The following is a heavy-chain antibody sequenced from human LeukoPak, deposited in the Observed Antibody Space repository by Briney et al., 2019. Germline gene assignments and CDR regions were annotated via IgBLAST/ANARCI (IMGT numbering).Heavy chain of an antibody. J-gene: IGHJ4*02. CDR1: GFTFGDYA. Sequence: KAGGSLKLSCTASGFTFGDYAMSWFRQAPGKGLEWVGFIRSKAYGGTTEYAASVKDRFTISRDDSKSIAYLQMNSLKTEDTAVYYCTRVQRITMVRGAREYYFDYWGQGTLVTVSS. CDR3: TRVQRITMVRGAREYYFDY. V-gene: IGHV3-49*05. D-gene: IGHD3-10*01. CDR2: IRSKAYGGTT.